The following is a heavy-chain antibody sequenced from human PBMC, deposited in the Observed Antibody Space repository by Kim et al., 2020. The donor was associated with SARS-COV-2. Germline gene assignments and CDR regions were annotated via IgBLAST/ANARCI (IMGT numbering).Heavy chain of an antibody. Sequence: ASVKVSCETSGYNFISFDINWVRQAAGQGLEWVGWMNPNNGQAGYAQKFQGRVTMTRDVSMRTAYMELRSLRSEDTAIYYCARGGLCTGGSCYGGDIGY. J-gene: IGHJ4*03. V-gene: IGHV1-8*01. CDR3: ARGGLCTGGSCYGGDIGY. CDR1: GYNFISFD. D-gene: IGHD2-8*02. CDR2: MNPNNGQA.